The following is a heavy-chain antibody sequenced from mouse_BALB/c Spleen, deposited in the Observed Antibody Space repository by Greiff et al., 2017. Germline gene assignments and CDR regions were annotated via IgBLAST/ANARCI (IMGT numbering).Heavy chain of an antibody. CDR2: ISSGGSYT. V-gene: IGHV5-6-4*01. Sequence: EVQGAESGGGLVKPGGSLKLSCAASGFTFSSYTMSWVRQTPAKRLEWVATISSGGSYTYYPDSVKGRFTISRDNAKNTLYLQMSSLKSEDTAMYYCTRDGSSYDWFAYWGQGTLVTVSA. CDR1: GFTFSSYT. J-gene: IGHJ3*01. D-gene: IGHD1-1*01. CDR3: TRDGSSYDWFAY.